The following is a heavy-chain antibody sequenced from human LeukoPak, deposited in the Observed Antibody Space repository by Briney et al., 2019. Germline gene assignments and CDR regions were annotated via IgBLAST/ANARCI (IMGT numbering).Heavy chain of an antibody. J-gene: IGHJ5*02. D-gene: IGHD3-3*01. V-gene: IGHV1-2*02. CDR1: GYTFTGYY. CDR2: INPNSGGT. Sequence: ASVKVSCKASGYTFTGYYMHWVRQAPGQGLEWMGRINPNSGGTNYAQKFQGRVTMTRDTSISTAYMELSRLRSDDTAVYYCARDSTIFGVVPENWFDPWGQGTLVTVSS. CDR3: ARDSTIFGVVPENWFDP.